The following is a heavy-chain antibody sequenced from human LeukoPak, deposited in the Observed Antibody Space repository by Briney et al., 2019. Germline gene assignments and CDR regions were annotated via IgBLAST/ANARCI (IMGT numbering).Heavy chain of an antibody. Sequence: GGSLRLSCAASGFTFNNYAMDSVRKAPGKGLEWVAVISYDGSNKYYADSVKGRFTISRDNSKHTLYVQMNSLRTEAMSVYACARDPYYYEMEYFFDQWGQGTLVTFSS. CDR2: ISYDGSNK. D-gene: IGHD3-22*01. CDR3: ARDPYYYEMEYFFDQ. CDR1: GFTFNNYA. V-gene: IGHV3-30*04. J-gene: IGHJ4*02.